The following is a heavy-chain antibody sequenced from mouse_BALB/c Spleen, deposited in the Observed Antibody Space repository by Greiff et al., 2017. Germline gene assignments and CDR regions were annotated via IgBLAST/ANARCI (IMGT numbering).Heavy chain of an antibody. J-gene: IGHJ2*01. CDR3: ARREGGNPYYFDY. CDR1: GFTFSSFG. CDR2: ISSGSSAI. Sequence: EVKLMESGGGLVQPGGSRKLSCAASGFTFSSFGMHWVRQAPEKGLEWVAYISSGSSAIYYADTVKGRFTISRDNPKNTLFLQMTSLRSEDTAMYYCARREGGNPYYFDYWGQGTTLTVSS. V-gene: IGHV5-17*02. D-gene: IGHD1-1*02.